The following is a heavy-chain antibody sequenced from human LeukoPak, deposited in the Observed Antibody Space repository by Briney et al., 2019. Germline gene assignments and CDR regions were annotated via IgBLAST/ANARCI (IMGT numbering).Heavy chain of an antibody. CDR1: GFTFSTYA. J-gene: IGHJ4*02. D-gene: IGHD6-13*01. V-gene: IGHV3-23*01. CDR2: ISGSGGST. CDR3: ANPIAAAGTLDY. Sequence: PGGSLRLSCAASGFTFSTYAMSWVRQAPGKGLEWVSAISGSGGSTYYADSVKGRFTISRDNSKNTLYLQMSSLRAEDTAVYYCANPIAAAGTLDYWGQGTLVTVSS.